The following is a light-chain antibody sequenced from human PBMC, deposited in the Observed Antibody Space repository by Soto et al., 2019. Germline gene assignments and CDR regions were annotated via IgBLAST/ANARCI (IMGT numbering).Light chain of an antibody. V-gene: IGKV3-11*01. CDR3: QQCSKWPLT. CDR1: QSVSNN. CDR2: DAS. Sequence: EILMTQSPATLSVSPGDRATLSCRASQSVSNNLAWYQQKPGQAPRLLIYDASNRATGIPARFSGSGSGTDFTLTVSNLESEDFAVYYCQQCSKWPLTFGGGTRLEI. J-gene: IGKJ5*01.